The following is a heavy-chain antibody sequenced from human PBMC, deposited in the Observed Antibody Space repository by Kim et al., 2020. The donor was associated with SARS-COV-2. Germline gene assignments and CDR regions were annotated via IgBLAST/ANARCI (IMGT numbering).Heavy chain of an antibody. CDR1: GFTFSSYT. CDR2: ISGSGGST. CDR3: AKVRNGRRSSSWAH. J-gene: IGHJ4*02. D-gene: IGHD6-13*01. Sequence: GGSLRLSCAASGFTFSSYTMSWVRQAPGKGLEWVSAISGSGGSTYYADSVKGRFTISRDNSKNTLYLQMNSLRAEDTAVYYCAKVRNGRRSSSWAHWGQGTLVTVSS. V-gene: IGHV3-23*01.